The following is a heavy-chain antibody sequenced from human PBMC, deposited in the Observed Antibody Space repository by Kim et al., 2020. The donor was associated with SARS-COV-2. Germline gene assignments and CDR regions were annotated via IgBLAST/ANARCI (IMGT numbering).Heavy chain of an antibody. V-gene: IGHV4-59*13. Sequence: SETLSLTCTVSGGSISSYYWSWIRQPPGKGLEWIGYIYYSGSTKYNPSLKSRVTRSVDTSKNQFSLKLSSVTAADTAVYYCARINMGYSILTGYYYYYYGMDVWVQGTTVTVSS. CDR2: IYYSGST. D-gene: IGHD3-9*01. CDR1: GGSISSYY. CDR3: ARINMGYSILTGYYYYYYGMDV. J-gene: IGHJ6*02.